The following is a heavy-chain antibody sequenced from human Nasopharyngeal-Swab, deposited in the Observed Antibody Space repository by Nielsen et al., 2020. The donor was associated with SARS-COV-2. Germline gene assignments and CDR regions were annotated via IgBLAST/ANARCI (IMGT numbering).Heavy chain of an antibody. CDR1: GFTFSSYA. D-gene: IGHD4-23*01. J-gene: IGHJ3*02. CDR2: ISYDGSNK. V-gene: IGHV3-30-3*01. CDR3: ASPKTFYGGNTGVDRAFDN. Sequence: GESLKISCAASGFTFSSYAMHWVRQAPGKGLEWVAVISYDGSNKYYADSVKGRFTISRDNSKNTLYLQMNSLRAEDTAVYYCASPKTFYGGNTGVDRAFDNWGQGTMVTVSS.